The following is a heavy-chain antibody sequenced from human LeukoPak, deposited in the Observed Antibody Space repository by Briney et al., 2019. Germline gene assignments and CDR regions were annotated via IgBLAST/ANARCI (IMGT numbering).Heavy chain of an antibody. V-gene: IGHV3-7*02. CDR3: ASGCTFGY. CDR2: IKEDGSEI. D-gene: IGHD2-2*03. CDR1: GFTFSTYW. Sequence: GGSLRLSCAASGFTFSTYWRSWVRQAPGKGLEWVANIKEDGSEINYADSVRGRFTISRDNAKNSLYLQMNSLRAEDTAVYYCASGCTFGYWGQRTLVIVSS. J-gene: IGHJ4*02.